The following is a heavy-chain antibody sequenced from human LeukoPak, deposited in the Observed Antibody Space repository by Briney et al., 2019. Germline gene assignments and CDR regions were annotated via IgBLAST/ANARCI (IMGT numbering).Heavy chain of an antibody. CDR2: IYYSGST. V-gene: IGHV4-39*02. D-gene: IGHD2-8*01. Sequence: SETLSLTCTVSGGSISSSSYYWGWIRQPPGKGLEWIGSIYYSGSTYYNPSLKSRVTISVDTSKNQFSLKLSSVTAADTAVYYCARDDCTNGHGWFDPWGQGTLVTVSS. J-gene: IGHJ5*02. CDR3: ARDDCTNGHGWFDP. CDR1: GGSISSSSYY.